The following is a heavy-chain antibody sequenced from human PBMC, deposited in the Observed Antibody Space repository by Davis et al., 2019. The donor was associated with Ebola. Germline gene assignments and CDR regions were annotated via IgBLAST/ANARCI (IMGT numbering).Heavy chain of an antibody. D-gene: IGHD3-22*01. CDR1: GYTFTSYG. J-gene: IGHJ4*02. Sequence: ASVKVSCKASGYTFTSYGISWVRQAPGKGLEWMGSFNREDGETIYAQKFQGRVTMTEDTSTDTAYMELSSLRSADTAVYYCAISAFGYKVGDYWGQGTLVTVSS. CDR3: AISAFGYKVGDY. CDR2: FNREDGET. V-gene: IGHV1-24*01.